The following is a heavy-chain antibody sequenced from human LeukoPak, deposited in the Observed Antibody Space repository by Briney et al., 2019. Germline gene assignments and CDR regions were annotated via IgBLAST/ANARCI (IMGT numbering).Heavy chain of an antibody. CDR1: GFTFSSYA. Sequence: GGSLRLSCAASGFTFSSYATSWVRQAPGKGLEWVSTISISGGNTYYADSVKGRFTISRDNSNNTLYLQMNRLRAEDKGVYDCAKGGVNFDYWGQGTLVTVSS. D-gene: IGHD3-10*01. CDR2: ISISGGNT. CDR3: AKGGVNFDY. J-gene: IGHJ4*02. V-gene: IGHV3-23*01.